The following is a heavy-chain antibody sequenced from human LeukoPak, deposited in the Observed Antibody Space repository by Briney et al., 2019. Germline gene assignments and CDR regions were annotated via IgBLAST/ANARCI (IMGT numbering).Heavy chain of an antibody. CDR2: INRDGSST. CDR1: GFTFSRYW. V-gene: IGHV3-74*03. CDR3: AELGITMIGGV. D-gene: IGHD3-10*02. J-gene: IGHJ6*04. Sequence: GGSLRLSCVASGFTFSRYWMHWVRQAPGKGLVWVSRINRDGSSTTYADSVKGRFTISRDNAKNSLYLQMNSLRAEDTAVYYCAELGITMIGGVWGKGTTVTISS.